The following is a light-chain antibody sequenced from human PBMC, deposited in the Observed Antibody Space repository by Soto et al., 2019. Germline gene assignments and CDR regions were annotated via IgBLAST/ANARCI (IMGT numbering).Light chain of an antibody. CDR2: SGS. CDR3: MQALQAPFT. CDR1: QSLLHSNGYNY. J-gene: IGKJ3*01. Sequence: EIVMTQSPLSLPVTPGEPASISCKSSQSLLHSNGYNYLDWYLQKPGQSPQLLIYSGSNRASGVPDRFSGSGSGTDFTLKISRVEAEDVAVYSCMQALQAPFTFGPGTKVDIK. V-gene: IGKV2-28*01.